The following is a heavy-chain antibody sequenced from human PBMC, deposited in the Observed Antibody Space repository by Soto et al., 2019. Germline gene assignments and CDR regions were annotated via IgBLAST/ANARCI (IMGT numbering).Heavy chain of an antibody. CDR3: ARVFRWSSSSWGFDY. CDR2: ISAYNAHT. J-gene: IGHJ4*02. V-gene: IGHV1-18*01. CDR1: GYTFLSYG. Sequence: QVPLVQSGAEVKKPGASVKVSCKASGYTFLSYGITWVRQAPGQGLEWMGWISAYNAHTNYGQKFQDRVSMTTDTSSNTAYLEVRSLRSDDTASYFCARVFRWSSSSWGFDYWGQGTLVTVSS. D-gene: IGHD6-6*01.